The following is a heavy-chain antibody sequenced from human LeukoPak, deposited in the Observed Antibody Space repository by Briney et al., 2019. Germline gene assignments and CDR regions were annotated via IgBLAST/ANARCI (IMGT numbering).Heavy chain of an antibody. D-gene: IGHD6-13*01. CDR2: IKQDGSEK. CDR3: AAYSSSWTFDY. Sequence: GGSLRLSCAASGFTFSSYWMSWVRQAPGKGLEWVANIKQDGSEKYYVDSVKGRFTISRDNAKNSLYLQMNSLRAEDTAVYYCAAYSSSWTFDYWGQGTLVTVSS. J-gene: IGHJ4*02. CDR1: GFTFSSYW. V-gene: IGHV3-7*01.